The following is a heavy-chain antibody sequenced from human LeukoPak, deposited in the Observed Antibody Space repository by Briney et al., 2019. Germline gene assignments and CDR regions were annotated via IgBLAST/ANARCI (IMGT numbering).Heavy chain of an antibody. Sequence: GESLKISCKASGYTFNNYWIGWVRQMPGRGLEWMGMLYPDGSATTYHPSFEGRVTISADKSVTTAYLEWNSLKASDTALYYCARVNGVHSDLYFDYWGQGTLVIASS. CDR3: ARVNGVHSDLYFDY. D-gene: IGHD7-27*01. V-gene: IGHV5-51*01. CDR2: LYPDGSAT. CDR1: GYTFNNYW. J-gene: IGHJ4*02.